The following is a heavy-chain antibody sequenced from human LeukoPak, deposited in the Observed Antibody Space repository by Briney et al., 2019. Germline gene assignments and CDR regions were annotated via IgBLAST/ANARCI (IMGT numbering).Heavy chain of an antibody. CDR1: GFTFSNYD. CDR3: ARGSNTHFDY. D-gene: IGHD2-8*01. V-gene: IGHV3-13*04. Sequence: PGGSLRLSCAASGFTFSNYDMHWVRQATGKGLEWVSAIGTAGDTYYPGSARGRFTMSRENAKNSLYLQMNSLAAGDTAVYYCARGSNTHFDYWGQGILVTVSS. CDR2: IGTAGDT. J-gene: IGHJ4*02.